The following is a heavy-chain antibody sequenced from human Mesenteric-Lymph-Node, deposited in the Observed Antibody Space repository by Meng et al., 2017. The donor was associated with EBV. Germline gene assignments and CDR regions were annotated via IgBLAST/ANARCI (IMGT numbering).Heavy chain of an antibody. CDR3: AKDILGGGYDSSTFDS. Sequence: EVQLLESGGGLVQPGGSLRLSCAASGFTFSISGFICSGYAMSWVRQAPGKGLEWVSSISGSGDNTYYADFVKGRFSISRDNSKNTLYLQLNSLRAEDTAVYYCAKDILGGGYDSSTFDSWGQGTLVTVAS. J-gene: IGHJ4*02. D-gene: IGHD5-12*01. CDR2: ISGSGDNT. CDR1: GFTFSISGFICSGYA. V-gene: IGHV3-23*01.